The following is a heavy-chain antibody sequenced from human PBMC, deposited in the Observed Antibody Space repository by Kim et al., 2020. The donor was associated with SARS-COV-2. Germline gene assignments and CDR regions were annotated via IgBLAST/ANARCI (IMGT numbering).Heavy chain of an antibody. V-gene: IGHV3-9*01. D-gene: IGHD1-1*01. Sequence: GGSLRLSCVVSGFTFDEYAMHWVRLGPGKGLEWVAGINLHGNKTSYVDPVKGRFTTSRDNNKNLLYLEMNSLRPDDTALYYCAKGQRGTYYYNMDVWGQGTTVTVSS. J-gene: IGHJ6*01. CDR2: INLHGNKT. CDR3: AKGQRGTYYYNMDV. CDR1: GFTFDEYA.